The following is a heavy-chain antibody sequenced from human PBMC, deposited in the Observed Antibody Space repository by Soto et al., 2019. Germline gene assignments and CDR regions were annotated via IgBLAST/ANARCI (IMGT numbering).Heavy chain of an antibody. Sequence: PGGSLRLSCAASGFTFSSYAMHWVRQAPGKGLEWVAVISYDGSNKYYADSVKGRFTISRDNSKNTLYLQMNSLRAEDTAVYYCARARGGYSSGPFDYWGQGTLVTVSS. CDR3: ARARGGYSSGPFDY. CDR1: GFTFSSYA. V-gene: IGHV3-30-3*01. CDR2: ISYDGSNK. D-gene: IGHD6-19*01. J-gene: IGHJ4*02.